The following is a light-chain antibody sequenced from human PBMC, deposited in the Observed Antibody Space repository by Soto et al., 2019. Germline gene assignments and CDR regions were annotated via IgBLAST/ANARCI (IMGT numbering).Light chain of an antibody. CDR2: GAS. CDR3: QQYYHWPVT. J-gene: IGKJ4*01. Sequence: EIPITQSPDTLSLSPRERFTLSCGASRTVSNRLAWYQHKPGQAPRLLISGASTGATGIPPRFRGSGSGTEFTLTVDTLQSEDIAIYYCQQYYHWPVTFGGGTKVDIK. CDR1: RTVSNR. V-gene: IGKV3-15*01.